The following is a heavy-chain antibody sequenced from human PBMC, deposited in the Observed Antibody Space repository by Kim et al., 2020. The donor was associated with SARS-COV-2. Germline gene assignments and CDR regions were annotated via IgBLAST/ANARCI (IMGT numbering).Heavy chain of an antibody. D-gene: IGHD6-19*01. CDR3: AGARRGIVVDAFEI. CDR1: GGSISSGGYY. CDR2: IYYSGST. Sequence: SETLSLTCTVSGGSISSGGYYWSWIRQHPGKGLEWIGYIYYSGSTYYNPSLKSRVTISVDTSKNQFSLKLCSVTAAETAVYYCAGARRGIVVDAFEIWGQGTMVTVSS. J-gene: IGHJ3*02. V-gene: IGHV4-31*03.